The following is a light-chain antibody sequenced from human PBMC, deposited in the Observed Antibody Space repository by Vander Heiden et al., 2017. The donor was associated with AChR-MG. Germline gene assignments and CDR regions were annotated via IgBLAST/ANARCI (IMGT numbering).Light chain of an antibody. V-gene: IGKV1-39*01. CDR2: AAS. CDR1: QSISTS. J-gene: IGKJ3*01. CDR3: QQTDITPLT. Sequence: IQMTQSPSYLSASVGDRVTITCRASQSISTSLTWYQQKPGKAPKLLIHAASTLHTGVPSRFSGSGSGTDFTLTISRLQPEDFATYYCQQTDITPLTFGHGNKVDIK.